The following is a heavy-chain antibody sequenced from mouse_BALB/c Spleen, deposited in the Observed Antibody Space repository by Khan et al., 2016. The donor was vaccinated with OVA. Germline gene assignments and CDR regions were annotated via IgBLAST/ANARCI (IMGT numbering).Heavy chain of an antibody. CDR1: GYTFTSYT. CDR3: VSDGAYYRHDGWFAY. Sequence: VQLQQSGAELARPGASVKMSCKASGYTFTSYTIHWIKQRPGQGLEWIGYINPSNGYTNYNQKFKDKATLTADKSSTTAYMQLSSLTTDDSSVYNCVSDGAYYRHDGWFAYWAQGTLVTVSA. D-gene: IGHD2-14*01. CDR2: INPSNGYT. V-gene: IGHV1-4*01. J-gene: IGHJ3*01.